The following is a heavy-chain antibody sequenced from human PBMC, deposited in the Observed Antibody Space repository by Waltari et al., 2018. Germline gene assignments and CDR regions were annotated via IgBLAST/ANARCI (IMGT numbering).Heavy chain of an antibody. D-gene: IGHD6-25*01. CDR2: ISEEGNNK. CDR1: GFSFSSYA. V-gene: IGHV3-30*07. CDR3: ARIARLNAVDI. Sequence: QVQLVESGGGVVQPGGSLRLSCAASGFSFSSYAMHWVRQAPGKGLEWVAVISEEGNNKYYTDSVKGRFTISRDNAKNSLYLQMNSLRAEDTAVYYCARIARLNAVDIWGQGTMVTVSS. J-gene: IGHJ3*02.